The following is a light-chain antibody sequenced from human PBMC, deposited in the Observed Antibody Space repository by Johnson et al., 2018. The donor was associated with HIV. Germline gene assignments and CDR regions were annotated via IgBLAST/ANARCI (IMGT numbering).Light chain of an antibody. Sequence: QSILTQPPSVSAAPGQRVNISCSGHSSNIENYFVSWYHQLPGAAPRLLIYENTKRPSGIPDRFSGSKSGTSATLGITGLQPGDEADYYCGTWDSSLSAGGVFGTGTKVTFL. CDR1: SSNIENYF. CDR2: ENT. CDR3: GTWDSSLSAGGV. V-gene: IGLV1-51*02. J-gene: IGLJ1*01.